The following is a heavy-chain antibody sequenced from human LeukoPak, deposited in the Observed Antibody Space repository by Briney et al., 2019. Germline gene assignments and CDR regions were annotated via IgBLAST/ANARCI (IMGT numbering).Heavy chain of an antibody. J-gene: IGHJ6*03. D-gene: IGHD5-18*01. Sequence: PSETLSLTCTVSGGSISSSSYYWGWLRQPPGKGLEWIGEINHSGSTNYNPSLKSRVTISVDTSKNQFSLKLSSVTAADTAVYYCARVNGIQLWGLFGPPPYYYYMDVWGKGTTVTVSS. CDR2: INHSGST. CDR3: ARVNGIQLWGLFGPPPYYYYMDV. V-gene: IGHV4-39*07. CDR1: GGSISSSSYY.